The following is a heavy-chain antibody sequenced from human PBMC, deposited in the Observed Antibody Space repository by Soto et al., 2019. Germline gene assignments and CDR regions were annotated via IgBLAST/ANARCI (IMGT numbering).Heavy chain of an antibody. CDR3: ARDKITGLFDY. J-gene: IGHJ4*02. D-gene: IGHD2-8*02. CDR1: GGSITNNKYY. V-gene: IGHV4-30-4*01. Sequence: TLSLTCAVSGGSITNNKYYWCLVRQSPGKGLEWNGHIYDSGNNYKKPSLERRVTISQDTSKNQFPLKLDSVTAADTAVYYCARDKITGLFDYWGQGTLVTVSS. CDR2: IYDSGNN.